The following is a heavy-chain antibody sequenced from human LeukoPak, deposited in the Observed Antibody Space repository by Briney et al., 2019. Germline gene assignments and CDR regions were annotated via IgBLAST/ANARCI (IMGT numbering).Heavy chain of an antibody. D-gene: IGHD2-15*01. CDR3: AIFLDGSRAPR. V-gene: IGHV1-8*01. Sequence: ASVKLSCKSSGYTFTSYDINLVRQATGQGLEWIGLMTLNSGNTGYAQKFQGRVTMTRTTSISTAYMELSSLRSEDTAVYYCAIFLDGSRAPRWGQGTLVTVSS. J-gene: IGHJ4*02. CDR1: GYTFTSYD. CDR2: MTLNSGNT.